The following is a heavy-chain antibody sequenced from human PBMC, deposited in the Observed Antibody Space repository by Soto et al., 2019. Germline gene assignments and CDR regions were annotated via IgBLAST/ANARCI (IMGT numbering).Heavy chain of an antibody. CDR1: GFTFSSYW. CDR2: IKQDGSEK. CDR3: ARDLGVGTTSDFDY. Sequence: HPGGSLRLSCAASGFTFSSYWMSWVRQAPGKGLEWVANIKQDGSEKYYVDSVKGRFTISRDNAKNSLYLQMNSLRAEDTAVYYCARDLGVGTTSDFDYWGQGTLVTVSS. V-gene: IGHV3-7*03. D-gene: IGHD1-1*01. J-gene: IGHJ4*02.